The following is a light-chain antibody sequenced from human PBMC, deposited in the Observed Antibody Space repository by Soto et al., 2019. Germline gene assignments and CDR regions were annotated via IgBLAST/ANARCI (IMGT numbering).Light chain of an antibody. Sequence: DIQMTQCASTLSGNVGDRLTITCRASQRTRSWLAWYQRKPGKPPKLLIYDASSLESGVPSRFSGSGSGTDFSLTITSLQPDDSATYYCQQYHSYYPWTVGQGTKVDSK. V-gene: IGKV1-5*01. CDR3: QQYHSYYPWT. J-gene: IGKJ1*01. CDR1: QRTRSW. CDR2: DAS.